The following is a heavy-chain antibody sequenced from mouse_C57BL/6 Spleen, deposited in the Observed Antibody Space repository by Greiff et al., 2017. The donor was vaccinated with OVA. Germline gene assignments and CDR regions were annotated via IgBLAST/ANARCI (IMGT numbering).Heavy chain of an antibody. J-gene: IGHJ2*01. D-gene: IGHD1-1*01. V-gene: IGHV14-4*01. Sequence: EVQLQQSGAELVRPGASVKLSCTASGFNIKDDYMHWVKQRPEQGLEWIGWIDPENGDTEYASKFQGKATITADPSSNTAYLQLSSLTSEDTAVYYCTTWVITTVDYWGQGTTLTVSS. CDR2: IDPENGDT. CDR1: GFNIKDDY. CDR3: TTWVITTVDY.